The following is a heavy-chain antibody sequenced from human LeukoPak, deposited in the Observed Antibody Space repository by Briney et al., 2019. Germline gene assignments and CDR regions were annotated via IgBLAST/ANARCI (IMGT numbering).Heavy chain of an antibody. V-gene: IGHV1-18*01. CDR1: GYIFTSYG. CDR3: ARDDEYSSGWYGIDY. CDR2: ISAYNGNT. D-gene: IGHD6-19*01. Sequence: ASVKVSCKASGYIFTSYGISWVRQAPGQGLEWMGWISAYNGNTNYAQKLQGRVTMTTDTSTSTAYMELRSLRSDDTAVYYCARDDEYSSGWYGIDYWGQGTLVTVSS. J-gene: IGHJ4*02.